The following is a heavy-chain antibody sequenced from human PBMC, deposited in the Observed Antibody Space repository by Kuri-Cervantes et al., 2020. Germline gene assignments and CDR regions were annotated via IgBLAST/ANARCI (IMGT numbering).Heavy chain of an antibody. V-gene: IGHV1-69*04. Sequence: SVKVSCKASGYTFTSYDIHWVRQAPGQGLEWMGRIIPILGIANYAQKFQGRVTITADKSTSTAYMELSSLRSEDTAVYYCARDRYCSSTSCYHSMTTVTHFDYWGQGTLVTVSS. D-gene: IGHD2-2*01. CDR1: GYTFTSYD. CDR2: IIPILGIA. CDR3: ARDRYCSSTSCYHSMTTVTHFDY. J-gene: IGHJ4*02.